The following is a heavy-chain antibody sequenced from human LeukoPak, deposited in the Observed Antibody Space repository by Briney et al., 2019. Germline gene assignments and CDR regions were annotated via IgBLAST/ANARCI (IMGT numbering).Heavy chain of an antibody. Sequence: GGSLRLSCPASEFTFSGSPILWVRQASGKGLEWVGRIRSKADNYATAYAASVQGRCTISRDDSKSTAYLQLNSLKTEDTAVYYCTQSNYWGQGALVTVSS. CDR2: IRSKADNYAT. CDR3: TQSNY. V-gene: IGHV3-73*01. J-gene: IGHJ4*02. CDR1: EFTFSGSP.